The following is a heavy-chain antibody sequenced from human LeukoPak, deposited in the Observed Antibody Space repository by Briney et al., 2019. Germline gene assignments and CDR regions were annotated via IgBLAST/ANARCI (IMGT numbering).Heavy chain of an antibody. V-gene: IGHV4-59*01. CDR3: ARHTRIPAS. CDR1: GGSISSYY. D-gene: IGHD2-2*01. J-gene: IGHJ5*02. Sequence: SETLSLTCTVSGGSISSYYWSWIRQPPGKGLEWIGYIYYSGSINYNPSLKSRVTMSLDTSKNQFSLKLTSATAADTAIYYCARHTRIPASWGQGALVTVSS. CDR2: IYYSGSI.